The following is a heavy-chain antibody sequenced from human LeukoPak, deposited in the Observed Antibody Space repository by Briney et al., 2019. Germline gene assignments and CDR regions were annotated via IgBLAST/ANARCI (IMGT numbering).Heavy chain of an antibody. CDR1: GYSFRDYW. D-gene: IGHD2-2*02. J-gene: IGHJ6*02. CDR2: IFPDDSNT. Sequence: GESLKISCKGSGYSFRDYWIGWVRQMPGKGPELMGLIFPDDSNTVYSPSFQGQVTISVDKSISTAYVQWSSLKASDTAIYYCARYGLQGCSTNCYRSFYYCGMDVWGQGTAVTVSS. CDR3: ARYGLQGCSTNCYRSFYYCGMDV. V-gene: IGHV5-51*01.